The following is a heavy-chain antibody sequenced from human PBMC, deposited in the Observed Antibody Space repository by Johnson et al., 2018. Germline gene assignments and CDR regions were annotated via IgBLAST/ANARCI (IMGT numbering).Heavy chain of an antibody. Sequence: VQLVESGGLVIQPGGSLRLSCEASTFTFDDYTMPWVRQAPGKGLEWVSLISWHGTYYADSVQGRFTISRDNSKNSLYLQMNSLRTEETAWYYCAKDSGYLYGLDVWGQGTTVIVSS. CDR1: TFTFDDYT. CDR3: AKDSGYLYGLDV. CDR2: ISWHGT. J-gene: IGHJ6*02. D-gene: IGHD3-22*01. V-gene: IGHV3-43*01.